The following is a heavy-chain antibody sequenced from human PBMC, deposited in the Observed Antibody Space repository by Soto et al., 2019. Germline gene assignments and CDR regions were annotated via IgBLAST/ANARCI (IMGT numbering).Heavy chain of an antibody. Sequence: PGGSLRLSCAASGFTFSSYSMNWVRQAPGKGLEWVSSISSSSSYIYYADSVKGRFTISRDNAKNSLYLQMNSLRAEDTAVYYCARDRVGSGWSYNWFDPWGQGTLVTVSS. CDR1: GFTFSSYS. J-gene: IGHJ5*02. CDR2: ISSSSSYI. CDR3: ARDRVGSGWSYNWFDP. V-gene: IGHV3-21*01. D-gene: IGHD6-19*01.